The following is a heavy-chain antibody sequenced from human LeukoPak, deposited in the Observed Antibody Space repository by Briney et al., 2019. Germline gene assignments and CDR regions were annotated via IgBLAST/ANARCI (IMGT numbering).Heavy chain of an antibody. CDR2: IITIFGTA. CDR3: AKQGAARQDYYMDV. J-gene: IGHJ6*03. V-gene: IGHV1-69*06. CDR1: GGSFSSYA. Sequence: SVKVSCKASGGSFSSYAISWVRQAPGQGLEWMGRIITIFGTANYAQRFQDRVTITADIVSSTAYMELTSLTSWDTAVYFCAKQGAARQDYYMDVWGNGTTVTVSS. D-gene: IGHD5-18*01.